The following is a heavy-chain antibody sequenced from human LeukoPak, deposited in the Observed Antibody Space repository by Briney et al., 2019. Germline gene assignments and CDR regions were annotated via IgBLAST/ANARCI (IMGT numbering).Heavy chain of an antibody. V-gene: IGHV1-69*05. Sequence: GASVKVSCKASGGTFSSYAISWVRQAPGQGLELMGGIIPIFGTANYAQKFQGRVTITTEESTSTAYMELSSLRSEDTAVYYCARERGLLRGVINRKYYYYYYMDVWGKGTTVTVSS. D-gene: IGHD3-10*01. J-gene: IGHJ6*03. CDR1: GGTFSSYA. CDR2: IIPIFGTA. CDR3: ARERGLLRGVINRKYYYYYYMDV.